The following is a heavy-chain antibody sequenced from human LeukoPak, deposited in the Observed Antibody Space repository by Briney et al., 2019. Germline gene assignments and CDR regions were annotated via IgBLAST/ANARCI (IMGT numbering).Heavy chain of an antibody. CDR3: ARVTYYYDSSGETTYFDY. V-gene: IGHV3-66*02. CDR1: GFTVSNNY. CDR2: IYRGGST. D-gene: IGHD3-22*01. Sequence: GGSLRLSCAASGFTVSNNYMTWVRQAPGKGLEWVSVIYRGGSTYYADSVKGRFTVSRDNSKNTLYLQMKSLRVEDTAVYHCARVTYYYDSSGETTYFDYWGQGTLVTVSS. J-gene: IGHJ4*02.